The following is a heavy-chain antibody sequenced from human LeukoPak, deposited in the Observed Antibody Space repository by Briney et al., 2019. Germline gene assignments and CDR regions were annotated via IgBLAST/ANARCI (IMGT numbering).Heavy chain of an antibody. V-gene: IGHV1-18*04. CDR2: ISAYNGNT. Sequence: ASVKVSCKASGYTFTGYYMHWVRQAPGQGLEWMGWISAYNGNTNYAQKLQGRVTMTTDTSTSTAYMELRSLRSDDTAVYYCARVVKHFRGGLSFYYMDVWGKGTTVTISS. J-gene: IGHJ6*03. D-gene: IGHD3-10*01. CDR3: ARVVKHFRGGLSFYYMDV. CDR1: GYTFTGYY.